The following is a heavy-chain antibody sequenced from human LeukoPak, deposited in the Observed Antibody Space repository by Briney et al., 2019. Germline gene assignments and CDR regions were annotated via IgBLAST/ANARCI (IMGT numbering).Heavy chain of an antibody. V-gene: IGHV1-8*01. J-gene: IGHJ4*02. CDR2: MNPNSGNT. CDR3: ARAHALNFADFDC. Sequence: ASVKVSCKASGYTFTSYDINWVRQATGQGLEWMGWMNPNSGNTGYAQKFQGRVTMTRNTSISTAYMELSSLKASDTAFYFRARAHALNFADFDCWGQGTLVTVSS. D-gene: IGHD3-9*01. CDR1: GYTFTSYD.